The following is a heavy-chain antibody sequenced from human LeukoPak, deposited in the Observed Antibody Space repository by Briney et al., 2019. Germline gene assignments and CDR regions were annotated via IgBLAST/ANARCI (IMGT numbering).Heavy chain of an antibody. D-gene: IGHD2-2*01. CDR3: ARVRGSTDWYVDY. J-gene: IGHJ4*02. Sequence: GGSLRLSCAVSGFTLSSYGMHWVRQAPGKGLEWVSFIYSDESNRYYADSVRGRFTISRDISKNTLFLQMNSLSAEDTAVYYCARVRGSTDWYVDYWGQGTLVTVSS. CDR2: IYSDESNR. CDR1: GFTLSSYG. V-gene: IGHV3-33*01.